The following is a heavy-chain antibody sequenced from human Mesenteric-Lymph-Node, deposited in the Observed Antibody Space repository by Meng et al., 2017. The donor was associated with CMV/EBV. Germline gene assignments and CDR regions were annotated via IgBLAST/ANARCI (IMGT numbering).Heavy chain of an antibody. D-gene: IGHD3-22*01. CDR3: ARADYYDSSGYYYFDY. CDR2: IYYSDTT. J-gene: IGHJ4*02. Sequence: ASINRGDYYWTWIRQHPGKCLEWIGYIYYSDTTYYNPSLKSRVTISIDTSENQFSLMLTSVTAADTAVYYCARADYYDSSGYYYFDYWGQGTLVTVSS. V-gene: IGHV4-31*02. CDR1: ASINRGDYY.